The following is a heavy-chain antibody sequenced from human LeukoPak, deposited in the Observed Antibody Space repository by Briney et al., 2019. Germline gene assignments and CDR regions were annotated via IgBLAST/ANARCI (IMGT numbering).Heavy chain of an antibody. J-gene: IGHJ4*02. D-gene: IGHD2-2*01. Sequence: GASVKVSCKASGGTFSSYAISWVRQAPGQGLEWMGGIIPIFGTANYAQKFQGRVTMTRDTSTSTVYMELSSLRSEDTAVYYCARTFRVATAAYWGQGTLVTVSS. CDR1: GGTFSSYA. CDR3: ARTFRVATAAY. V-gene: IGHV1-69*05. CDR2: IIPIFGTA.